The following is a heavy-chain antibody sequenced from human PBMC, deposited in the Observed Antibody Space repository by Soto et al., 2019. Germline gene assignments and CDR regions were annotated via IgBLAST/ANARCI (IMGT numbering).Heavy chain of an antibody. CDR1: GGSISSYY. CDR3: ARHPIAARLEPMDV. CDR2: IYYSGST. J-gene: IGHJ6*04. D-gene: IGHD6-6*01. V-gene: IGHV4-59*08. Sequence: SETLSLTCTVSGGSISSYYWSWIRQPPGKGLKWIGYIYYSGSTNYNPSLKSRVTISVDTSKNQFSLKLSSVTAADTAVYYCARHPIAARLEPMDVWGKGTKVTVSS.